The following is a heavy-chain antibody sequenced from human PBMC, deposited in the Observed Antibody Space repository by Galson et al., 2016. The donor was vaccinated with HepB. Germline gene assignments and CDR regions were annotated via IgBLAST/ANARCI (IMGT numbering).Heavy chain of an antibody. CDR1: GFSVSFMY. CDR2: IYSGGPS. V-gene: IGHV3-53*01. J-gene: IGHJ4*02. Sequence: SLRLSCAASGFSVSFMYMSWVRQAPGKGLEWVSVIYSGGPSYYADSVKGRFTISRDNSKNTLYLQMNSLRAEDTAVYYCARSKGGYSYGYFDFWGQGTLVTVSS. CDR3: ARSKGGYSYGYFDF. D-gene: IGHD5-18*01.